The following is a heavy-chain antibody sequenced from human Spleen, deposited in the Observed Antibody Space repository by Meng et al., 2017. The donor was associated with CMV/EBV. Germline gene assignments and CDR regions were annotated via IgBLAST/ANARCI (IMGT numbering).Heavy chain of an antibody. Sequence: GESLKISCAASGFMFSSYAMNWVRQAPGKGLEWVSVIYSGGMTTYYADSVKGRFTISRDNSKDTLYLQMNGLRAGDTAVYYCAKNFGPPREKSYYYYGMDVWGQGTTVTVSS. CDR3: AKNFGPPREKSYYYYGMDV. J-gene: IGHJ6*02. CDR2: IYSGGMTT. CDR1: GFMFSSYA. V-gene: IGHV3-23*03. D-gene: IGHD3/OR15-3a*01.